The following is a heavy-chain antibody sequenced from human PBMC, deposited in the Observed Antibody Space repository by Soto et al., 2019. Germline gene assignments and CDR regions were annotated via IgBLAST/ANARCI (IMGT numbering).Heavy chain of an antibody. D-gene: IGHD2-2*01. CDR2: IYPGDSDT. CDR3: ARRGCSSTSCHGYYYYYGMDV. V-gene: IGHV5-51*01. J-gene: IGHJ6*02. CDR1: GYSFTSYW. Sequence: GESLKISCKGSGYSFTSYWIGWVRQMPGKGLEWMWIIYPGDSDTRYSPSFQGQVTISADKSISPAYLQWSSLKASDTAMSYCARRGCSSTSCHGYYYYYGMDVWGQGTTVTVSS.